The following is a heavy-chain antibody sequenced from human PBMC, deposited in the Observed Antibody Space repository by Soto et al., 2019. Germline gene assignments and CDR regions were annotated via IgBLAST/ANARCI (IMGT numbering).Heavy chain of an antibody. CDR3: ARESEDLTSNFDY. V-gene: IGHV3-21*01. J-gene: IGHJ4*02. CDR1: GFTFSRYS. Sequence: GGSLRLSCAASGFTFSRYSMNWVRQAPGKGIEWVSSISITTNYIYYAYSMKGRFTVSRDNAKNSVYLDMNSLSAEATAVYYCARESEDLTSNFDYWGQGTLVTVSS. CDR2: ISITTNYI.